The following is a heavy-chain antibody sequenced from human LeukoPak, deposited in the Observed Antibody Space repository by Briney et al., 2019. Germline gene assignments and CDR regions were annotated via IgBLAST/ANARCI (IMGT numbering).Heavy chain of an antibody. V-gene: IGHV1-69*13. J-gene: IGHJ6*03. CDR1: GGTFSSYA. CDR3: ARGRWGEEGSGSYYHPAYYYYYMDV. CDR2: IIPIFGTA. Sequence: SVKVSCKASGGTFSSYAISWVRQAPGQGLEWMGGIIPIFGTANYAQKFQGRVTITADESTSTAYMELSSLRSEDTAVYYCARGRWGEEGSGSYYHPAYYYYYMDVWGKGTTVTISS. D-gene: IGHD3-10*01.